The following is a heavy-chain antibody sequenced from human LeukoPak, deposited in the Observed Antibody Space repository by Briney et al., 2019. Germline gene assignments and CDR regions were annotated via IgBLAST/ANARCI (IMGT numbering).Heavy chain of an antibody. CDR2: ISSSGSTI. CDR3: ATASMVPAATFDP. CDR1: GFTFSDYY. D-gene: IGHD2-2*01. V-gene: IGHV3-11*01. J-gene: IGHJ5*02. Sequence: PGGSLRLSCAASGFTFSDYYMSWIRQAPGKGLEWVSYISSSGSTIYYADSVKGRFTISRDNAKNSLYLQMNSLRAEDTAVYYCATASMVPAATFDPWGQGTLVTVSS.